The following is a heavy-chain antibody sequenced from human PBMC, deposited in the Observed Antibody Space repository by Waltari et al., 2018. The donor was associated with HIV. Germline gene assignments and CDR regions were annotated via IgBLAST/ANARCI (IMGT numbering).Heavy chain of an antibody. CDR2: IYHSGST. Sequence: QVQLQESGPGAVKPSATLSLICTVSGYSISSGYYWSWIRQPPGEGLEWIGTIYHSGSTYYNPSLQSRVTMSVDTPNNQFSLKLNSVTAADTAVYFCARGLAARPNSWGQGTQVTVSS. V-gene: IGHV4-38-2*02. CDR3: ARGLAARPNS. CDR1: GYSISSGYY. J-gene: IGHJ4*02. D-gene: IGHD6-6*01.